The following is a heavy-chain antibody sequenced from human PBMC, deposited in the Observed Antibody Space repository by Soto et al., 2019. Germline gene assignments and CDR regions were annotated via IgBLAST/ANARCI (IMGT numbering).Heavy chain of an antibody. CDR2: IYYGGST. V-gene: IGHV4-31*03. J-gene: IGHJ4*02. Sequence: SETLSLTCTVSGASISSGGYYWTWIRQHPGKGLEWIGYIYYGGSTYYNPSLKSRVTISVDTSKNQFSLTLSSVTAADTAVYYCARALKARPGYFAYWGQGTLVTVSS. D-gene: IGHD3-10*01. CDR1: GASISSGGYY. CDR3: ARALKARPGYFAY.